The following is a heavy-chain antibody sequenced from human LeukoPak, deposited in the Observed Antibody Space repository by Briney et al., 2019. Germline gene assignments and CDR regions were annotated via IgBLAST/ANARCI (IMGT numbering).Heavy chain of an antibody. CDR2: IIPIFGTA. J-gene: IGHJ5*02. V-gene: IGHV1-69*13. D-gene: IGHD3-3*01. CDR1: GGTFSSYA. CDR3: ARATMSGFLDRFHP. Sequence: SVKVSCKASGGTFSSYAISWVRQAPGQGLEWMGGIIPIFGTANYAQKFQGRVTITADESTGTAYMELSSMRCDDTAVCYCARATMSGFLDRFHPWGEGTLVSVP.